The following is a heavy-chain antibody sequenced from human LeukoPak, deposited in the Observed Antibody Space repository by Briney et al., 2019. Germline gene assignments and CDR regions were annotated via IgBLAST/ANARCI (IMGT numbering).Heavy chain of an antibody. CDR1: GFTFSSYA. J-gene: IGHJ4*02. CDR3: AKDKSRSFGIAAAGTLNY. V-gene: IGHV3-9*01. D-gene: IGHD6-13*01. Sequence: QPGGSLRLSCAASGFTFSSYAMHWVRQAPGKGLEWVSGISWNSGSIGYADSVKGRFTISRDNAKNSLYLQMNSLRAEDTALYYCAKDKSRSFGIAAAGTLNYWGQGTLVTVSS. CDR2: ISWNSGSI.